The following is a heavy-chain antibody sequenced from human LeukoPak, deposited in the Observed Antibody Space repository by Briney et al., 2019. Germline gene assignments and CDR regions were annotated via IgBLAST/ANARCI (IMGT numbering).Heavy chain of an antibody. V-gene: IGHV3-23*01. CDR3: AKGLRYCSSTSCYYFDY. Sequence: GGSLRLSCAASGFTFSSYAMSWVRQAPGKGLEWVSAISGSGGSTYYADSVKGRFTISRDNSKNTLYLQMNSLRAEGTAVYYCAKGLRYCSSTSCYYFDYWGQGTLVTVSS. D-gene: IGHD2-2*01. J-gene: IGHJ4*02. CDR1: GFTFSSYA. CDR2: ISGSGGST.